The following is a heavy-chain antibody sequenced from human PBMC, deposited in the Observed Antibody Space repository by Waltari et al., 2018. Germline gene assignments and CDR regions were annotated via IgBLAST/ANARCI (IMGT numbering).Heavy chain of an antibody. Sequence: QVQLVESGGGVVQPGRSLRLSCAASGFTFSSYGMHWVRQAPGKGLGWGAVIWYDGSNKYYADSGKGRFTSSRDNSKNTLYLQMNSLRAEDTAVYYCARGGGSIAARHDYWGQGTLVTVSS. CDR2: IWYDGSNK. CDR3: ARGGGSIAARHDY. CDR1: GFTFSSYG. V-gene: IGHV3-33*01. D-gene: IGHD6-6*01. J-gene: IGHJ4*02.